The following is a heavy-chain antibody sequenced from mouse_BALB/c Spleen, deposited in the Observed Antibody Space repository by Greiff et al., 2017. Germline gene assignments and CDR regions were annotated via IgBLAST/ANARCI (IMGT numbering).Heavy chain of an antibody. CDR3: ARQGYRYDGFDY. Sequence: EVNLVESGGGLVQPGGSLRLSCATSGFTFTDYYMSWVRQPPGKALEWLGFIRNKANGYTTEYSASVKGRFTISRDNSQSILYLQMNTLRAEDSATYYCARQGYRYDGFDYWGQGTTLTVSS. J-gene: IGHJ2*01. CDR1: GFTFTDYY. V-gene: IGHV7-3*02. CDR2: IRNKANGYTT. D-gene: IGHD2-14*01.